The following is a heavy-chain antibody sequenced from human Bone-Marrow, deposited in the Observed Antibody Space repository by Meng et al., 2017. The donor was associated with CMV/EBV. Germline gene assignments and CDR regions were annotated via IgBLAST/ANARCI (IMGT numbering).Heavy chain of an antibody. V-gene: IGHV3-30*04. CDR1: GFTFSSYN. CDR2: ISYGGLNE. J-gene: IGHJ6*02. D-gene: IGHD2-2*01. CDR3: AKDSSTSLNYHYGSDV. Sequence: GGSLRLSCAASGFTFSSYNMHWVRQDPGKGPEWVAVISYGGLNEYYADSVKGRFTISRDDSKKTLYLQMNDLRVEDTAIYYCAKDSSTSLNYHYGSDVWGQGTTVTVSS.